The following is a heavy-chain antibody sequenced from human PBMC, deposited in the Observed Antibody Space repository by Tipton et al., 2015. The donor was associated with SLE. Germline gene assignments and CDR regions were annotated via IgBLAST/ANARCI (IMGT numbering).Heavy chain of an antibody. CDR1: GGSISSYY. V-gene: IGHV4-4*07. CDR2: IYTSGST. CDR3: ARLYYYDSSGLYFDY. D-gene: IGHD3-22*01. Sequence: TLSLTCTVSGGSISSYYWSWIRQPAGKGLEWIGRIYTSGSTNYNPPLKNRVTMSVDTSKNQFSLKLSSVTAADTAAYYCARLYYYDSSGLYFDYWGQGTLVTVSS. J-gene: IGHJ4*02.